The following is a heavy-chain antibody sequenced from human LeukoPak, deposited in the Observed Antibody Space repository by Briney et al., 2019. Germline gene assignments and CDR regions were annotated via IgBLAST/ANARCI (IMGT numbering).Heavy chain of an antibody. CDR1: GFTFSSYA. D-gene: IGHD6-6*01. J-gene: IGHJ4*01. CDR3: ARGGAARPDY. V-gene: IGHV3-48*01. CDR2: ISSSSSTI. Sequence: PGGSLRLSCAASGFTFSSYAMNWVRQAPGKGLEWVSYISSSSSTISYADSAKGRFTISRDNVKNSLYLQMNSLRAEDTAVYYCARGGAARPDYWGQEPWLPSPQ.